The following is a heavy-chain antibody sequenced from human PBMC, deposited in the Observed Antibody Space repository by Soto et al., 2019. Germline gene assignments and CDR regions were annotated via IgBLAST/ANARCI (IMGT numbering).Heavy chain of an antibody. D-gene: IGHD3-10*01. V-gene: IGHV3-33*01. J-gene: IGHJ4*02. CDR3: ARDPWVRGAERGFDY. Sequence: QVQLVESGGGVVQPGRSLRLSCAASGFTFSSYGMHWVRQAPGKGLEWVAVIWYDGSNKYYADSVKGRFTISRDNSKNTLYLQMNSLRAEDTAVYYCARDPWVRGAERGFDYWGQGTLVTVSS. CDR2: IWYDGSNK. CDR1: GFTFSSYG.